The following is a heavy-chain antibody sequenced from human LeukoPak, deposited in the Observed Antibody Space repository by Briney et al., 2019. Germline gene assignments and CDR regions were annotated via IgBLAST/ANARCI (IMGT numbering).Heavy chain of an antibody. J-gene: IGHJ6*03. CDR2: ISGSGGST. Sequence: GGSLRLSCAASGFTFSSYAMYWVRQAPGKGLEWVSVISGSGGSTYYADSVKGRFTISRDNSKNTLYLQMNSLRAEDTAVDYCARDNSSTSYGYYYYYYMDVWGKGTTVTVSS. V-gene: IGHV3-23*01. CDR3: ARDNSSTSYGYYYYYYMDV. CDR1: GFTFSSYA. D-gene: IGHD2-2*01.